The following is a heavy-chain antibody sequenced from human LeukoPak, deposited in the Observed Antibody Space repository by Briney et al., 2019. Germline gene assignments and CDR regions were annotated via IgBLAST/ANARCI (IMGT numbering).Heavy chain of an antibody. CDR1: GGSFSGYY. Sequence: KPSETLSLTCAIYGGSFSGYYWSWIRQPPGKGLEWLGEINHSGSTNYNPSLKSRVMISVDTSKNQFSLKLSSVTAADTAVYYCARGGLLWFGEPNYYYYGVDVWGQGTTVSVS. CDR3: ARGGLLWFGEPNYYYYGVDV. J-gene: IGHJ6*02. CDR2: INHSGST. V-gene: IGHV4-34*01. D-gene: IGHD3-10*01.